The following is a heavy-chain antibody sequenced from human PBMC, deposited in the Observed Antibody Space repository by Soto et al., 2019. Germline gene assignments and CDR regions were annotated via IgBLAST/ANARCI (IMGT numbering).Heavy chain of an antibody. V-gene: IGHV3-23*01. CDR3: AKKVNSGPGSQYFDY. J-gene: IGHJ4*02. Sequence: GPLRVSGAASVFTFSSYSMSWVRQAPGKGLEWVSGFRTSGDGGTTYYADSVKGRFTISRDNSKNMLFLQMNSLRAEDTAIYHCAKKVNSGPGSQYFDYWGQGTLVTVSS. CDR1: VFTFSSYS. CDR2: FRTSGDGGTT. D-gene: IGHD3-10*01.